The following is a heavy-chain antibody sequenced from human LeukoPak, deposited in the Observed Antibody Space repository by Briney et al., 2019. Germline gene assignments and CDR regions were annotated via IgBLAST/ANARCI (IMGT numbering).Heavy chain of an antibody. V-gene: IGHV3-53*04. Sequence: PSGGSLRLSCAASGFTVSSNYMSWVRQAPGKGLEWVSVIYPGGSTYYADSVKGRFTISRHNSENTLDLQMNSLRVEGTAVYYCARGPWAAAGGSIDGLDIWGQGTMVTVSS. CDR2: IYPGGST. CDR3: ARGPWAAAGGSIDGLDI. CDR1: GFTVSSNY. J-gene: IGHJ3*02. D-gene: IGHD6-13*01.